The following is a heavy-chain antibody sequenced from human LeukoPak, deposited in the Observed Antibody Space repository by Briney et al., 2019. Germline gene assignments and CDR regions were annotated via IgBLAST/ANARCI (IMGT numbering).Heavy chain of an antibody. J-gene: IGHJ3*02. CDR2: ISGSSTYI. V-gene: IGHV3-21*06. D-gene: IGHD3-16*01. Sequence: GGSLRLSCAASGFTFSSYNMNWVRQAPGKGLEWVSSISGSSTYIYYADSVKGRFTISRDNAKNSLYLQMNSLRAEDTAVYYCARLWHAFDIWGQGTMVTVSS. CDR3: ARLWHAFDI. CDR1: GFTFSSYN.